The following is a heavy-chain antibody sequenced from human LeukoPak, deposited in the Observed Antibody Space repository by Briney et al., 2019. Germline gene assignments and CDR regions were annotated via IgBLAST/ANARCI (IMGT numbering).Heavy chain of an antibody. D-gene: IGHD5-12*01. J-gene: IGHJ4*02. CDR1: GFTFSSYG. V-gene: IGHV3-72*01. Sequence: GGSLRLSCAASGFTFSSYGMHWVRQAPGQGLEWVGRIRNKVNSYTTKYAASVKGRFTISRDDSKNSLYLQMNSLKTEDTAVYYCARVNVRDGYDYDYWGQGTLVTVSS. CDR2: IRNKVNSYTT. CDR3: ARVNVRDGYDYDY.